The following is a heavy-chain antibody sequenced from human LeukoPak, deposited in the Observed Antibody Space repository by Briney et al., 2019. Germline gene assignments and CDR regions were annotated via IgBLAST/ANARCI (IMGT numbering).Heavy chain of an antibody. V-gene: IGHV3-23*01. CDR1: GFTFSSYW. D-gene: IGHD2-2*01. CDR3: AKDPSSYGLP. J-gene: IGHJ5*02. CDR2: ISGSGGST. Sequence: GGSLRLSCAASGFTFSSYWMNWVRQAPGKGLEWVSAISGSGGSTYYADSVKGRFTISRDNSKNTLYLQMNSLGAEDTAVYYCAKDPSSYGLPWGQGTLVTVSS.